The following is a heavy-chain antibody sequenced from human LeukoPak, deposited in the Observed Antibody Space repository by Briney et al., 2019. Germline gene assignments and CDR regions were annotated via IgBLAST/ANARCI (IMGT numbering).Heavy chain of an antibody. D-gene: IGHD6-19*01. Sequence: GGSLRLSCAASGFTFSSYEMNWVRQAPGKGLEWVSYISSSGSTIYYADSVKGRFTISRDNAKNSLYLQMNSLRAEDTAVYYCARDLGYSSGPNYWGQGTRVTVSS. J-gene: IGHJ4*02. CDR3: ARDLGYSSGPNY. V-gene: IGHV3-48*03. CDR1: GFTFSSYE. CDR2: ISSSGSTI.